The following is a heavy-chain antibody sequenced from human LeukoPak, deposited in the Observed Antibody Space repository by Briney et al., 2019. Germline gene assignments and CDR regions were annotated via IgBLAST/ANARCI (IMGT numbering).Heavy chain of an antibody. J-gene: IGHJ5*02. D-gene: IGHD3-3*01. Sequence: SETLSLTCTVSGGSISSSSYYWGWIRQPPGKGLEWFGSIYYSGSTYYNPSLKSRVTISVDTSKNQFSLKLSSVTAADTAVYYCARQNPDDFWSGYYLYWFDPWGQGTLVTVSS. CDR3: ARQNPDDFWSGYYLYWFDP. V-gene: IGHV4-39*01. CDR2: IYYSGST. CDR1: GGSISSSSYY.